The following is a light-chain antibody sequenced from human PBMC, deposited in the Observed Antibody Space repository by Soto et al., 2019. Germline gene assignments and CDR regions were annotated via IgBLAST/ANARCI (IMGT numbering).Light chain of an antibody. Sequence: DIQMTQSPSFVSASVGDTVTITCRASQAVSTWLAWYQQKPGDAPKLLIYAASTLQSGVPSRFSGSGSGTDFTLTIRNLQPEDFATYYCQQSNSFPRTFGGGTKVDI. CDR2: AAS. V-gene: IGKV1-12*01. CDR1: QAVSTW. J-gene: IGKJ4*01. CDR3: QQSNSFPRT.